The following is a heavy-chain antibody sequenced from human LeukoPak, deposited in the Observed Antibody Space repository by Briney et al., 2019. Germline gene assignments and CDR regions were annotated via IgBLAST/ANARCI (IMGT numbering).Heavy chain of an antibody. D-gene: IGHD1-26*01. CDR2: ISGSGGST. Sequence: GGSLRLSCAASGFTFSSYAMSWVRQAPGKGLEWVSAISGSGGSTYYADSVKGRFTISRDNSKNTLYLQMNSLRAEDTAVYYCAKDETASWWELPHYFDYWGQGTLVTVSS. CDR1: GFTFSSYA. CDR3: AKDETASWWELPHYFDY. J-gene: IGHJ4*02. V-gene: IGHV3-23*01.